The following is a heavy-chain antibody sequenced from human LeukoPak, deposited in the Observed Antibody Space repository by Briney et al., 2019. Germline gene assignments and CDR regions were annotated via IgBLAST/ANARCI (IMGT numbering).Heavy chain of an antibody. V-gene: IGHV3-23*01. D-gene: IGHD3-10*01. Sequence: GGSLRLSCAVSGLTFTSYAISWVRQAPGKGLEWVSTISGSANRTYYADSVKGRFTLSRDKSKNTVYLQMDSLRVAETAVYYCARVRYGYLSGSYRTFFDFWGQGALVTVSP. CDR1: GLTFTSYA. CDR2: ISGSANRT. CDR3: ARVRYGYLSGSYRTFFDF. J-gene: IGHJ4*02.